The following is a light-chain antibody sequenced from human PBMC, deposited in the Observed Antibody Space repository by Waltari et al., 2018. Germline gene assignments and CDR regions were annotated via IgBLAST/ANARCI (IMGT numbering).Light chain of an antibody. V-gene: IGKV3-11*01. CDR3: QQRPSWT. Sequence: ELVLTQSPATLPLPPGERATRSCRASQSIGSHLAWYQQRPGQAPMLLISETFNRATGIPARFSASGSGTDFTLTISSLEPEDFAVYYCQQRPSWTFGQGTKVEIK. J-gene: IGKJ1*01. CDR1: QSIGSH. CDR2: ETF.